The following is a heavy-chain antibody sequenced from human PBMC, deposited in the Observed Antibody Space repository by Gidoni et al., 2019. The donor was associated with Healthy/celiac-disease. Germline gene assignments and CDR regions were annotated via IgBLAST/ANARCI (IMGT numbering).Heavy chain of an antibody. J-gene: IGHJ4*02. CDR3: AKDSDYDSSGPPYYFDY. CDR1: GFPFSSYG. D-gene: IGHD3-22*01. CDR2: ISYDGSKK. Sequence: QVQLVESGGGVVQPGRSLRLSCAASGFPFSSYGMHWVRQAPGKGLEWVAVISYDGSKKYYADSVKGRFTISRDNSKNTLYLQMNSLRAEDTAVYYCAKDSDYDSSGPPYYFDYWGQGTLVTVSS. V-gene: IGHV3-30*18.